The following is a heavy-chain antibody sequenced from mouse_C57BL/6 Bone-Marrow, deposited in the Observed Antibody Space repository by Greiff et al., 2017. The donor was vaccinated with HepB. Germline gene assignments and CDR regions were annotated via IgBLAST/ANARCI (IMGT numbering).Heavy chain of an antibody. D-gene: IGHD1-1*01. CDR1: GYTFTSYW. V-gene: IGHV1-61*01. CDR3: ARTEGSLYAMDY. CDR2: IYPSDSET. Sequence: VQLQQPGAELVRPGSSVKLSCKASGYTFTSYWMDWVKQRPGQGLEWIGNIYPSDSETHYNQKFKDKATLTVDKSSSTAYMQLSSLTSEDSAVYYCARTEGSLYAMDYWGQGTSVTVSS. J-gene: IGHJ4*01.